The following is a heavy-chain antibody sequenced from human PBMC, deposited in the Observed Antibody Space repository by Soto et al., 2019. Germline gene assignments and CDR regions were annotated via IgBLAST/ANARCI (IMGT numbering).Heavy chain of an antibody. CDR3: ARTNSGDFDI. V-gene: IGHV4-39*01. Sequence: SETLSLTCTVSVGSISSSSYYWCFIRQPPGKGLEWIGSIYYSGSTYYNPSLKSRVTISVDASKNQFSLKLSSVTAADTAVYYCARTNSGDFDIWGQGTMVTVSS. CDR2: IYYSGST. CDR1: VGSISSSSYY. J-gene: IGHJ3*02. D-gene: IGHD3-10*01.